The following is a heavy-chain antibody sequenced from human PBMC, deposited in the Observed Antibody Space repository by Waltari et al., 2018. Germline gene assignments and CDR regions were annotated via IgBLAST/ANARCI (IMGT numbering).Heavy chain of an antibody. V-gene: IGHV4-4*07. D-gene: IGHD6-6*01. Sequence: QVQLQESGPGLVKPSETLFLTCTVPSGVLSSSYWCLLRQPAGKGLEWIGRIYETGTTKYNPSLESRVTLSIDTSKRHISLNLTSVTAADTAVYFCARELLHSNSFFDNWGQGTLVTVSS. CDR1: SGVLSSSY. J-gene: IGHJ4*02. CDR3: ARELLHSNSFFDN. CDR2: IYETGTT.